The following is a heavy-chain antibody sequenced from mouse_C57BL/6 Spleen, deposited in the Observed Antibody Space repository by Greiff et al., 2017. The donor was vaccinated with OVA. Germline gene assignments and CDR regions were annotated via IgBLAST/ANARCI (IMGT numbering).Heavy chain of an antibody. V-gene: IGHV3-6*01. Sequence: EVKLMESGPGLVKPSQSLSLTCSVTGYSITSGYYWNWIRQFPGNKLEWMGYISYDGSNNYNPSLKNRISITRDTSKNQFFLKLNSVTTEDTATYYCARLRDLAYWGQGTLVTVSA. D-gene: IGHD3-3*01. CDR3: ARLRDLAY. J-gene: IGHJ3*01. CDR2: ISYDGSN. CDR1: GYSITSGYY.